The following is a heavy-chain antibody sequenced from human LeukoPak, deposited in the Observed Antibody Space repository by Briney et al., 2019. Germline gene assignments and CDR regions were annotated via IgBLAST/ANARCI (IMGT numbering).Heavy chain of an antibody. CDR2: ISYDGSNK. V-gene: IGHV3-30-3*01. J-gene: IGHJ4*02. CDR1: GFTFSSYA. CDR3: AKDWAVMVYAAYYFDH. Sequence: GGSLRLSCAASGFTFSSYAMHWVRQAPGKGLEWVAVISYDGSNKYYADSVKGRFTISRDNSKNTLYLQMNSLRAEDTALYYCAKDWAVMVYAAYYFDHWGQGTLVTVSS. D-gene: IGHD2-8*01.